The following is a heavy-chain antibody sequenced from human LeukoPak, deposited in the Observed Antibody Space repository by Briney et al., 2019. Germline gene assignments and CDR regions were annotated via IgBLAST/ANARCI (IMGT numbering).Heavy chain of an antibody. D-gene: IGHD6-13*01. Sequence: GGSLRLSCAASGFTFSSYAMRWVRQAPGKGLEWVSAISGSGGSTYYADSAKGRFTISRDNSKNTLYLQMNSLRAEDTAVYYCAKDTYSSRAPTSFDPWGQGTLVTVSS. CDR1: GFTFSSYA. J-gene: IGHJ5*02. V-gene: IGHV3-23*01. CDR3: AKDTYSSRAPTSFDP. CDR2: ISGSGGST.